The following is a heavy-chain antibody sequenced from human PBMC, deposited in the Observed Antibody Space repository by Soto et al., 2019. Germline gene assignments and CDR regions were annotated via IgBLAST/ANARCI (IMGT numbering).Heavy chain of an antibody. CDR2: IIPTLGIA. V-gene: IGHV1-69*02. Sequence: QVQLVQSGAEVKKPGSSVKVSCKASGGTFSSYTISWVRQAPGQGLEWMGRIIPTLGIANYAPKFQGRVTITAPTSXXTPYIALSSLRSADTAVYYCATEEYSFVSRALFDYWCQGTLVSVS. CDR3: ATEEYSFVSRALFDY. D-gene: IGHD3-10*01. J-gene: IGHJ4*02. CDR1: GGTFSSYT.